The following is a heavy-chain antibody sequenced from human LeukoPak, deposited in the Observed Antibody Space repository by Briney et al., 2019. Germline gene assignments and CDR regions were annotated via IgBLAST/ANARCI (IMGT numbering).Heavy chain of an antibody. CDR2: ISSSGNTI. J-gene: IGHJ4*02. CDR3: ARGRDFDY. D-gene: IGHD6-6*01. Sequence: GGSLRLSCAASGFTLSTYSMNWVRQAPGKGLEWVSYISSSGNTIYYADSVKGRLTISRDNAKNSLFLQMNSLRAEDTAVYYCARGRDFDYWGQGTLVAVSS. V-gene: IGHV3-48*04. CDR1: GFTLSTYS.